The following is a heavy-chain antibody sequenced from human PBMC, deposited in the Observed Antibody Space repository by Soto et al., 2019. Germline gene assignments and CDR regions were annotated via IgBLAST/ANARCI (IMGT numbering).Heavy chain of an antibody. J-gene: IGHJ6*02. CDR2: IYYSVST. CDR1: GGSVNNANYF. CDR3: ARDADYGGSRGGMDV. Sequence: QVRLEESGPGLVKPSETLSLICSVSGGSVNNANYFWNWIRHHPENGLEWIGYIYYSVSTRYNPSFKTRATLSIDTYKNQFSLRLNSVTVADTAVYFCARDADYGGSRGGMDVWGRGTTVTVSS. D-gene: IGHD4-17*01. V-gene: IGHV4-31*03.